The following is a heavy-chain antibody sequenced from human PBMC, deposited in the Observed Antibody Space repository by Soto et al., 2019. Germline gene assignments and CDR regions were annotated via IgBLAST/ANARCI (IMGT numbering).Heavy chain of an antibody. CDR1: GGSISSTTYS. CDR2: IYHSGTT. Sequence: QLQLQESGSGLVKPSQTLSLTCAVSGGSISSTTYSWSWIRQPPGKGLEWIGYIYHSGTTYYNPSLTRRATLSVDTSQNQFSLKLSSVTAADTAVYYCASISTTVVTYDAFEIWGQGTMVTVSS. CDR3: ASISTTVVTYDAFEI. D-gene: IGHD4-17*01. J-gene: IGHJ3*02. V-gene: IGHV4-30-2*01.